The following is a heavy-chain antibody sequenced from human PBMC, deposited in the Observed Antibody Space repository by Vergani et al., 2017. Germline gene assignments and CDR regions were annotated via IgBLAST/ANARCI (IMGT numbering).Heavy chain of an antibody. CDR2: IYYSGST. Sequence: QVQLQESGPGLVKPSQTLSLTCTVSGGSISSGGYYWSWIRQHPGKGLEWIGYIYYSGSTYYNPSLKSRVTISVDTSKNQFSLKLSSVTAAATAVYYCARVSDGRALWAADCWGQGTLVTVSS. CDR1: GGSISSGGYY. CDR3: ARVSDGRALWAADC. J-gene: IGHJ4*02. D-gene: IGHD2-21*01. V-gene: IGHV4-31*03.